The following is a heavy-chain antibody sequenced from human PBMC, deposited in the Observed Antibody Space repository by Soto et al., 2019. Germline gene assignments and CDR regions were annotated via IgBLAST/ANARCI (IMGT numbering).Heavy chain of an antibody. Sequence: PGGSLRLSCAASGFTFSSYAMHWVRQAPGKGLEWVAVISYDGSNKYYADSVKGRFTISRDNSKNTLYLQMNSLRAEDTAAYYCARSGGSSYNWGQGTLVTAPQ. CDR1: GFTFSSYA. CDR3: ARSGGSSYN. J-gene: IGHJ4*02. V-gene: IGHV3-30-3*01. CDR2: ISYDGSNK. D-gene: IGHD6-6*01.